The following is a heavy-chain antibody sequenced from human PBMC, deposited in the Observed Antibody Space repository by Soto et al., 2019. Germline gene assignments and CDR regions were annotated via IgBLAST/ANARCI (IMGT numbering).Heavy chain of an antibody. D-gene: IGHD3-22*01. J-gene: IGHJ6*03. V-gene: IGHV3-30*03. CDR2: ISYDGSNK. CDR3: AASTARSLVFSSYYYYMDV. Sequence: ESGGGVVQPGRSLRLSCAASGFTFSSYGMHWVRQAPGKGLEWVAVISYDGSNKYYADSVKGRFTISRDNSKNTLYLQMNSLRAEDTAVYYCAASTARSLVFSSYYYYMDVWGKGTTVTVSS. CDR1: GFTFSSYG.